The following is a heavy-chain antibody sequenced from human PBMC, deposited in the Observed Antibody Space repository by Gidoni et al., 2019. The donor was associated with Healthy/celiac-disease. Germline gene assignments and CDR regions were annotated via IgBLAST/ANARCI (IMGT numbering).Heavy chain of an antibody. J-gene: IGHJ4*02. CDR3: AKGASPWAARPFDY. D-gene: IGHD6-6*01. CDR2: ISWNSGSI. V-gene: IGHV3-9*03. Sequence: EVQLVESGGGLVQPGKSLRLSCAASAFPFDDYAMDWVRHAPGKCLEWVSGISWNSGSIGYADSGKGRFTISRDNAKNSLYLQMNSLRAEDMALYYCAKGASPWAARPFDYWGQGTLVTVSS. CDR1: AFPFDDYA.